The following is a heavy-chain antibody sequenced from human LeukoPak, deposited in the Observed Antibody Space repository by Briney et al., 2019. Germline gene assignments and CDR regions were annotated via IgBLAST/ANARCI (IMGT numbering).Heavy chain of an antibody. CDR3: AIRNYDFWSGYYPL. D-gene: IGHD3-3*01. Sequence: ASVKVSCKASGYTFTSYDINWVRQATGQGLEWMGWMNPNSGNTGYAQKFQGRVTITRNTSISTAYMELSSLRSEDMAVYYCAIRNYDFWSGYYPLWGQGTLVTVSS. J-gene: IGHJ4*02. V-gene: IGHV1-8*03. CDR2: MNPNSGNT. CDR1: GYTFTSYD.